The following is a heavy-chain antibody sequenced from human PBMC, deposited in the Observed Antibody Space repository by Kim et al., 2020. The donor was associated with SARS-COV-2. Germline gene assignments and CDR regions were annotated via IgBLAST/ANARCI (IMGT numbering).Heavy chain of an antibody. CDR3: VKDYYDSGSSYSYGMDV. V-gene: IGHV3-23*01. Sequence: GGSLRLSCAASGFIFSTYAMSLVRQAPGKGLEWVSAISGSGGSTYYADSVKGRFTISRDNSKNTLYLQMNTLRAEDTAVYYCVKDYYDSGSSYSYGMDVWGQGTTVTVSS. CDR1: GFIFSTYA. CDR2: ISGSGGST. J-gene: IGHJ6*02. D-gene: IGHD3-10*01.